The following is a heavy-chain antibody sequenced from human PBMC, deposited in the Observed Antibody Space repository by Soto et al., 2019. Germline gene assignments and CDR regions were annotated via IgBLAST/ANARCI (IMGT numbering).Heavy chain of an antibody. CDR2: INPNSGGT. Sequence: ASVKVSCKASGYTFTGYYMHWVRQAPGQGLEWMGWINPNSGGTNYAQKFQGRVTMTRDTSISTACMELSRLRSDDTAVYYCARIFGGYVPLDYWGQGTLVTVSS. J-gene: IGHJ4*02. D-gene: IGHD5-12*01. V-gene: IGHV1-2*02. CDR3: ARIFGGYVPLDY. CDR1: GYTFTGYY.